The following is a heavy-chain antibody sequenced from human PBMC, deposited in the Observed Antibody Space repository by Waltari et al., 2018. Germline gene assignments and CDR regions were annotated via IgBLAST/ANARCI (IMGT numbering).Heavy chain of an antibody. CDR3: ARQERGDDSSGYYVGY. Sequence: QVQLVQSGAEVKKPGASVKVSCKASGYPFTSYYMHWVRQAPGQGLEWMGRLNPNSGGTNYAQKCQGRGTRTRDTSSSTAYMELSRLRSDDTAGYYDARQERGDDSSGYYVGYGGQGTLVTVSS. V-gene: IGHV1-2*06. D-gene: IGHD3-22*01. J-gene: IGHJ4*02. CDR2: LNPNSGGT. CDR1: GYPFTSYY.